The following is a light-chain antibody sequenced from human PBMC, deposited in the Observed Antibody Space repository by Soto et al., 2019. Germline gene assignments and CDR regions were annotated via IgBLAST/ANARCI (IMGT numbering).Light chain of an antibody. CDR2: AAS. J-gene: IGKJ4*01. V-gene: IGKV3-15*01. CDR3: QPYNNSPLT. Sequence: EIVITQSPATLSVSPGEGATLSCRASQSVSSRLACYQQKPAQAPRIHIYAASTRETGIRARFSGSGSGTEFTLIISSLQSEDFAVYYCQPYNNSPLTFGGGTKVDIK. CDR1: QSVSSR.